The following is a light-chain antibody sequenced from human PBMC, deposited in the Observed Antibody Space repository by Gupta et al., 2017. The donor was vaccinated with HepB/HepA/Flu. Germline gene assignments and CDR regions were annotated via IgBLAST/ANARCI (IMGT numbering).Light chain of an antibody. CDR1: SSNIGSNT. CDR2: SNT. J-gene: IGLJ2*01. CDR3: AAWDDSLNGLV. V-gene: IGLV1-44*01. Sequence: QSVLTQPPSASGTPGQRDPIACSGSSSNIGSNTVNWYQQLPGTAPKLLIYSNTQRPSGVPDRYSGSKSGTSASLAISGLQSEDEADYYCAAWDDSLNGLVFGGGTKLTV.